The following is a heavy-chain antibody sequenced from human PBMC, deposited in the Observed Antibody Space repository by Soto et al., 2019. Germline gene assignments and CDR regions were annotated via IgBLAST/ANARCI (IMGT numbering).Heavy chain of an antibody. Sequence: QVRLVESGGGVVQPGRSLRLSCVASGFTLSGYGMHWVRQAPGKGLEWLGVISYDGTNTYYADSVKGRFTVSSDNSKNKLYLQMDSLRPEDTAVYYCARDRLQHLVRGWLAPWGQGTLVTVSS. D-gene: IGHD3-10*01. CDR1: GFTLSGYG. J-gene: IGHJ5*02. CDR2: ISYDGTNT. V-gene: IGHV3-30*03. CDR3: ARDRLQHLVRGWLAP.